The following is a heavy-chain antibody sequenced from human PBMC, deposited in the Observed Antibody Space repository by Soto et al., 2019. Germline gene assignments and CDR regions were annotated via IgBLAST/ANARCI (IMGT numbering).Heavy chain of an antibody. Sequence: AGGSLRLSCTASGFTFNTYNMNWVRQSPGKGLEWVSYISSSSYTIKYADSVEGRFTVSRDNGKKSLYLQMNSLRDEDTAVYFCAREISLSAGSYFDYWGQGTLVTVS. J-gene: IGHJ4*02. CDR2: ISSSSYTI. V-gene: IGHV3-48*02. D-gene: IGHD3-10*01. CDR3: AREISLSAGSYFDY. CDR1: GFTFNTYN.